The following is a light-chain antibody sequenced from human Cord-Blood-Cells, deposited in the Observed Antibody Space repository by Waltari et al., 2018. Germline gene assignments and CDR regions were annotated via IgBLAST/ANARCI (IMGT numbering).Light chain of an antibody. Sequence: SSELTQAPAVSVALGQTVRITCQGDSIRSYYASRYQQKPGQAPVLVIYGKNNRPSGIPDRFSGSSSGNTASLTITGAQAEDEADYYCNSRDSSGNHNWVFGGGTKLTVL. V-gene: IGLV3-19*01. J-gene: IGLJ3*02. CDR2: GKN. CDR1: SIRSYY. CDR3: NSRDSSGNHNWV.